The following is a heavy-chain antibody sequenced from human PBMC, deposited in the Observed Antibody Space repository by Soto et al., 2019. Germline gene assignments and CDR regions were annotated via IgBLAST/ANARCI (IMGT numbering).Heavy chain of an antibody. D-gene: IGHD3-16*01. Sequence: ASVKVSCKASGYTFINCYIHWVRQAPGQGLEGMGWINPNSGGTNYAQKFQGRVTMTRDTSISTAYMELRRLTTDDTAVYYCATLGAVAFDNWGQGSLVTVSS. V-gene: IGHV1-2*02. CDR3: ATLGAVAFDN. CDR1: GYTFINCY. J-gene: IGHJ4*02. CDR2: INPNSGGT.